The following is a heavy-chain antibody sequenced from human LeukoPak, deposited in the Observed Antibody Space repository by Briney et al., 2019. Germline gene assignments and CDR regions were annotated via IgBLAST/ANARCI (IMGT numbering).Heavy chain of an antibody. CDR1: GYTLTELS. J-gene: IGHJ4*02. V-gene: IGHV1-24*01. CDR2: FDLEDGET. D-gene: IGHD3-10*01. CDR3: AALTQWFGERAKSPIDF. Sequence: ASVNASRKVSGYTLTELSMHCVPRAPGKGLECMRGFDLEDGETIYTQTFQRRVTMPEDTPTHSAHIEVKRPRCRDTAVFSCAALTQWFGERAKSPIDFWGQGTLVTVSS.